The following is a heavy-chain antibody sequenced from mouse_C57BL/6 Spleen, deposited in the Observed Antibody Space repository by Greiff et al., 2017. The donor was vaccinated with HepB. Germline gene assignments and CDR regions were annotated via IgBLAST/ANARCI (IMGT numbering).Heavy chain of an antibody. J-gene: IGHJ2*01. CDR3: ATGYRPDY. CDR2: IDPSDSYT. D-gene: IGHD2-14*01. CDR1: GYTFTSYW. V-gene: IGHV1-50*01. Sequence: VQLQQSGAELVKPGASVKLSCKASGYTFTSYWMQWVKQRPGQGLEWIGEIDPSDSYTNYNQKFKGKATLTVDTSSSTAYMQLSSLTSEDSAVYYCATGYRPDYWGQGTTLTVSS.